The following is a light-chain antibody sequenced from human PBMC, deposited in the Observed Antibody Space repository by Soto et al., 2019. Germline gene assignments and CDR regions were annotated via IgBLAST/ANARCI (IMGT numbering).Light chain of an antibody. CDR2: RDT. J-gene: IGLJ1*01. Sequence: QSVLTQPPSASGTAGQSVTISCSGSSSNIANYYVYWYQQFPGTAPKLLIYRDTQRPSGVPDRFSGSKSGTSAFLAISGLRSDDEADYYCAAWDDSLSGYVFGTGTKVTVL. V-gene: IGLV1-47*01. CDR1: SSNIANYY. CDR3: AAWDDSLSGYV.